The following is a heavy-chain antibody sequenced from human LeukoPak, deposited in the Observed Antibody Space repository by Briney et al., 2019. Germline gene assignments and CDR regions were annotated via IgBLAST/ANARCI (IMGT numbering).Heavy chain of an antibody. D-gene: IGHD5/OR15-5a*01. CDR2: VNNDGSST. CDR3: AKGGLRVTDY. Sequence: WVSRVNNDGSSTTYADSVKGRFTISRDNAKNTLYLQMNSLRAEDTAVYYCAKGGLRVTDYWGQGTLVTVSS. V-gene: IGHV3-74*03. J-gene: IGHJ4*02.